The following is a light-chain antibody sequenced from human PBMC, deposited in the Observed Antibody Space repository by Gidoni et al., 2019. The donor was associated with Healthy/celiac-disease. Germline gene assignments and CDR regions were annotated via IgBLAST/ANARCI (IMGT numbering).Light chain of an antibody. J-gene: IGKJ5*01. V-gene: IGKV1-33*01. Sequence: IQMTQSPSSMSASVGDRVTITCQASQDISNYLNWYQQKPGKAPKLLIYDASNLETGVPSRFSGSGSGTDFTFTISSLQPEDIATYYCQQYDNLPSITFGQXTRLEIK. CDR3: QQYDNLPSIT. CDR1: QDISNY. CDR2: DAS.